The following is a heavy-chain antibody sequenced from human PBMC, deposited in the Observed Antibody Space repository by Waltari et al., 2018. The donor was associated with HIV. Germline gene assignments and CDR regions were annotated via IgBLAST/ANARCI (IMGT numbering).Heavy chain of an antibody. V-gene: IGHV3-73*01. CDR2: IRSKANNYAT. D-gene: IGHD3-22*01. CDR1: GFTFSGSA. CDR3: TITRDSSGYYSKYDAFDI. Sequence: EVQLVESGGGLVQPGGSLKLSCAASGFTFSGSAMHWVRQASGKGLEWVGRIRSKANNYATAYTASMKDWFTISRDDSKNTAYLHMNSLKTEDTAVYYCTITRDSSGYYSKYDAFDIWGQGTMVTVSS. J-gene: IGHJ3*02.